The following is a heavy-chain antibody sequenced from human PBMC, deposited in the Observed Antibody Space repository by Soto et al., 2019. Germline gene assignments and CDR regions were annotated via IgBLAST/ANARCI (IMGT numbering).Heavy chain of an antibody. Sequence: GGSLRLSCAASGFTFSSYSMNWVRQAPGKGLEWVSSISGSSNYIYYADSLKGRFTISRDNAKNSLYLQMNSLRAEDTAVYYCAGATVAGTSYFDYWGQGTLVTVSS. CDR1: GFTFSSYS. V-gene: IGHV3-21*01. J-gene: IGHJ4*02. CDR3: AGATVAGTSYFDY. CDR2: ISGSSNYI. D-gene: IGHD6-19*01.